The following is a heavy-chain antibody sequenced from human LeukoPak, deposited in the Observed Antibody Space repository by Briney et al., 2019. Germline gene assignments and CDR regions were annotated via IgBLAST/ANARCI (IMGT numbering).Heavy chain of an antibody. CDR3: ARDGAGRSFYY. V-gene: IGHV4-59*01. CDR1: GGSFNSGY. Sequence: SETLSLTCTVSGGSFNSGYWSWLRQPPGKGLEWIGCIYYSGSTNHNPSLKSRVTISIDTSKSLFSLRLSSVTAADTAIYYCARDGAGRSFYYWGQGTLVTVSS. CDR2: IYYSGST. D-gene: IGHD6-13*01. J-gene: IGHJ4*02.